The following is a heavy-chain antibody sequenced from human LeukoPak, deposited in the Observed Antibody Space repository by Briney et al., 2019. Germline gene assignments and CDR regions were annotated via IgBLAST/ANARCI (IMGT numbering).Heavy chain of an antibody. CDR2: IYTSGST. CDR1: GGSISSYY. V-gene: IGHV4-4*07. CDR3: ARDTSTTYYDFWSGYQAGGFDY. Sequence: SETLSLTCTVSGGSISSYYWSWIRQPAGKGLEWIGRIYTSGSTNYNPSLKSRVTMSVDTSKNQFSLKLSSVTAADTAVYYCARDTSTTYYDFWSGYQAGGFDYWSQGTLVTVSS. J-gene: IGHJ4*02. D-gene: IGHD3-3*01.